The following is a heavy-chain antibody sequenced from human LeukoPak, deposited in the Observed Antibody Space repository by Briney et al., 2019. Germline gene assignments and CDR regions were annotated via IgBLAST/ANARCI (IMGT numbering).Heavy chain of an antibody. CDR2: VFYSGSA. V-gene: IGHV4-39*01. J-gene: IGHJ4*02. D-gene: IGHD1-26*01. CDR1: GGSISSSSYY. CDR3: ARHVGSGSYFDY. Sequence: SETLSLTCSVSGGSISSSSYYWGWIRQPPGKGLEWIGSVFYSGSAYYSPSHKSRATISVDTSKNQFSLKLSPVTAADTAVYYCARHVGSGSYFDYWGQGTLVTVSS.